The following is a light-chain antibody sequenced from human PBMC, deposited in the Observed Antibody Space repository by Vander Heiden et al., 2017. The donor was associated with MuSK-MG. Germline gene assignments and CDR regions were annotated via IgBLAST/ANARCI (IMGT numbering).Light chain of an antibody. V-gene: IGKV1-39*01. Sequence: DIQMTQSPSSLSASVGDRVTITCRASQSITISLNWYQQMPGKAPKALIYDTSSLRPGVPSRFSGSGSGTDFTLTISRLQPEDFATYYCQQSDSTPPTFGQGTRLEIK. CDR2: DTS. CDR3: QQSDSTPPT. CDR1: QSITIS. J-gene: IGKJ5*01.